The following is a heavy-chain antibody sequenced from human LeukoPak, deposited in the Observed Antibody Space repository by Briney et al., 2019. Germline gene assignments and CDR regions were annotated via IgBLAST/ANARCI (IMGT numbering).Heavy chain of an antibody. D-gene: IGHD3-10*01. V-gene: IGHV3-30-3*01. CDR1: GFTFSSYA. J-gene: IGHJ6*02. CDR3: ARDWAMVRGVIDV. CDR2: ISYDGSNK. Sequence: GALRLSCAASGFTFSSYAMHWVRQAPGKGLEWVAVISYDGSNKYYADSVKGRFTISRDNAKNTQYLQMNSLRAEDTAVYYCARDWAMVRGVIDVWGQGTTVTVSS.